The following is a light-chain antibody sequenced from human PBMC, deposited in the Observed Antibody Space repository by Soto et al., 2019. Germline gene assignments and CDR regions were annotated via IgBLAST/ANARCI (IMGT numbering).Light chain of an antibody. J-gene: IGKJ2*01. CDR2: GAS. V-gene: IGKV3-15*01. CDR1: QTVASN. CDR3: QQYHNWPPQYT. Sequence: EIVMTQSPASLSVSPGDRATLSCRASQTVASNLAWYQQKPGQGPRLLIHGASTRAAGVPARFSGSGSGTDFTLTISSLQSEDFAVYFCQQYHNWPPQYTFGQGTKLQI.